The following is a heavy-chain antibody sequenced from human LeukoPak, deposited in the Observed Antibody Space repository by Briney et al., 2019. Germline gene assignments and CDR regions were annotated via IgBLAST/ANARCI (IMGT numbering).Heavy chain of an antibody. CDR3: ARMRAHYYDSSGYRWFDP. CDR2: IYHSGST. D-gene: IGHD3-22*01. CDR1: GGSISSGGYS. Sequence: PSQTLSLTCAVSGGSISSGGYSWSWIRQPPGKGLEWIGYIYHSGSTYYNPSLKSRVTISVDRSKNQFSLKLSSVTAADTAVYYCARMRAHYYDSSGYRWFDPWGQGTLVTVSS. V-gene: IGHV4-30-2*01. J-gene: IGHJ5*02.